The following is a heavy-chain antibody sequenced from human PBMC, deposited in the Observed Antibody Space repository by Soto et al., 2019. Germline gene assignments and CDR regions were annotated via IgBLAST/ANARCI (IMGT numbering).Heavy chain of an antibody. V-gene: IGHV4-59*04. D-gene: IGHD6-13*01. CDR1: GGSISSYY. Sequence: PSETLSLTCTVSGGSISSYYWSWIRQPPGKGLEWIGYIYYSGSTYYNPSLKSRVTISVDTSKNQFSLKLSSVTAADTAVYYCARPIAAAGTGGYYFDYWGQGTLVTVSS. J-gene: IGHJ4*02. CDR3: ARPIAAAGTGGYYFDY. CDR2: IYYSGST.